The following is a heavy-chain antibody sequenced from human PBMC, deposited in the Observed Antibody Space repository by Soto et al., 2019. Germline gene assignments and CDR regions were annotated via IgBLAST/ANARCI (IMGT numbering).Heavy chain of an antibody. CDR1: GGTFSSYT. V-gene: IGHV1-69*02. J-gene: IGHJ4*02. Sequence: SVKVSCKASGGTFSSYTISWVRQAPGQGLEWMGRIIPILGIANYAQKFQGRVTITADKSTSTAYMELSSLRSEDTAVYYCARGPPQYCSGGSCYSFIRFDYWGQGTLVTVSS. CDR3: ARGPPQYCSGGSCYSFIRFDY. CDR2: IIPILGIA. D-gene: IGHD2-15*01.